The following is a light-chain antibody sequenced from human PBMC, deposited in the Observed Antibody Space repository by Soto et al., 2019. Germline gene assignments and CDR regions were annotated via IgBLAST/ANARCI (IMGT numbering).Light chain of an antibody. V-gene: IGKV3-15*01. CDR1: QNVNNK. Sequence: EIVMTQSPATLSVSPGEGATLSCRASQNVNNKLAWYQQKPGQPPRLLIYDASTRATGIPARFSGSGSGTEFTLPINSLESEDFAVYYCQKYNNSPPFTFGPGTKWDIK. CDR2: DAS. CDR3: QKYNNSPPFT. J-gene: IGKJ3*01.